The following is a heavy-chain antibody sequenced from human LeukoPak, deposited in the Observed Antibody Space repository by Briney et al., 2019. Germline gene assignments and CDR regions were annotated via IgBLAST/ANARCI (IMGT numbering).Heavy chain of an antibody. D-gene: IGHD2-15*01. J-gene: IGHJ3*02. CDR2: IYYSGST. CDR3: ARPLYCSGGSCYWVFDI. CDR1: GGSISSSSYY. Sequence: TSETLSLTCTVSGGSISSSSYYWGWIRQPPGKGLEWIGSIYYSGSTYYNPSLKSRVTISVDTSKNQFSLKLSSVTAADTAVYYCARPLYCSGGSCYWVFDIWGQGTMVTVSS. V-gene: IGHV4-39*07.